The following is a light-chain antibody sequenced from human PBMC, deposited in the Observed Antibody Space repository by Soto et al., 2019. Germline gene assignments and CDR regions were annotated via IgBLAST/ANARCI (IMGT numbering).Light chain of an antibody. V-gene: IGKV1-5*01. CDR1: QTISTW. J-gene: IGKJ1*01. CDR3: HQYGSAPWT. Sequence: DIQVTQSPHSLSASVGDRVTITYRASQTISTWMAWYQQKPGKAPKLLVYDASTLQSGVASRFSGSGSGTDFTLTITRLEPEDFAVYYCHQYGSAPWTFGQGTKVDI. CDR2: DAS.